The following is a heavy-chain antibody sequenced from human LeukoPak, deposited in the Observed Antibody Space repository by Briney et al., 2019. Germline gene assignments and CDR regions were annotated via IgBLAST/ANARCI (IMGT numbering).Heavy chain of an antibody. J-gene: IGHJ3*02. D-gene: IGHD6-19*01. CDR3: ARDLGSGWYGVCAFDI. Sequence: GASVKVSCKASGYTFTGYYMHWVRQAHGQGLEWMGWINPNSGGTNYAQKFQGRVTMTRDTSISTAYMELSRLRSDDTAVYYCARDLGSGWYGVCAFDIWGQGTMVTVSS. CDR1: GYTFTGYY. V-gene: IGHV1-2*02. CDR2: INPNSGGT.